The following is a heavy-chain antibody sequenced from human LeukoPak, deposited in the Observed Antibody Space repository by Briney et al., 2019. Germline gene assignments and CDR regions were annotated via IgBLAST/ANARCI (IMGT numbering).Heavy chain of an antibody. J-gene: IGHJ5*02. V-gene: IGHV4-30-4*08. CDR2: IYYSGST. D-gene: IGHD2-2*01. Sequence: SETLSLTCTVSSGSISSGDYYWSWIRQPPGRGLEWIGYIYYSGSTYYNPSLKSRVTSVDTSKNQFSLKLSSVTAADTAVYYCARERSGEYQLPMVWFDTWGQGTLVTVSS. CDR1: SGSISSGDYY. CDR3: ARERSGEYQLPMVWFDT.